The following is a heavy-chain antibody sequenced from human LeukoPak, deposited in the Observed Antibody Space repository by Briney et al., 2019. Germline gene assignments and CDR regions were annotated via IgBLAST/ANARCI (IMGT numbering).Heavy chain of an antibody. Sequence: PSETLSLTCTVSGGSISSGDYSWSWIRQPPGQGLEWIGYIYYSGSTYYNPSLKSRVTISVDTSKNQFSLKLSSVTAADTAVYYCARDQLSYGMDVWGQGTTVTVSS. CDR1: GGSISSGDYS. D-gene: IGHD2-2*01. V-gene: IGHV4-30-4*01. J-gene: IGHJ6*02. CDR3: ARDQLSYGMDV. CDR2: IYYSGST.